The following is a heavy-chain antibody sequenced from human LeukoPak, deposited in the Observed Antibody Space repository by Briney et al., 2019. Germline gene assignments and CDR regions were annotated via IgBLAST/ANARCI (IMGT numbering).Heavy chain of an antibody. D-gene: IGHD2-21*02. J-gene: IGHJ4*02. CDR1: GFTFSSYA. CDR3: ARSLLLVTAITHFDY. V-gene: IGHV3-23*01. Sequence: GGSLRLSCAASGFTFSSYAMNWVRQAPGKGLEWVSAISGSGGNTYYADSVKGWFAISRDNSKNTVYLQMDSLKAEDTALYFCARSLLLVTAITHFDYWGQGILVTVSS. CDR2: ISGSGGNT.